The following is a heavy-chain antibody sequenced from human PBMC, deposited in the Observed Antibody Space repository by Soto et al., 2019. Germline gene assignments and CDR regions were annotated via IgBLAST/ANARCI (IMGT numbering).Heavy chain of an antibody. J-gene: IGHJ4*02. CDR1: GFTFSSYS. CDR3: ACLWGQYYYDSSGYPDFDY. V-gene: IGHV3-21*01. Sequence: GGSLRLSCAASGFTFSSYSMNWVRQAPGKGLEWVSSISSSSSYIYYADSVKGRFTISRDNAKNSLYLQMNSLRAEDTAVYYCACLWGQYYYDSSGYPDFDYWGQGTLVTVSS. D-gene: IGHD3-22*01. CDR2: ISSSSSYI.